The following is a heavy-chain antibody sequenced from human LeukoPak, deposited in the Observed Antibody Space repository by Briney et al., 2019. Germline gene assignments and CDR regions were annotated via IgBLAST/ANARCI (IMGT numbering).Heavy chain of an antibody. CDR2: ISGSGGST. CDR1: GFTFSSYA. J-gene: IGHJ4*02. D-gene: IGHD6-13*01. Sequence: GGSLRLSCAASGFTFSSYAMSWVRQAPGKGLEWVSAISGSGGSTYYADSVKGRLTISRDNSKNTLYLQMNSLRAEDTAVYYCAKGIANIAAAGGDYWGQGTLVTVPS. V-gene: IGHV3-23*01. CDR3: AKGIANIAAAGGDY.